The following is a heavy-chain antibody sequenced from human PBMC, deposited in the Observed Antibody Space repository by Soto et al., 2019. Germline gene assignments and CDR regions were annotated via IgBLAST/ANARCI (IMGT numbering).Heavy chain of an antibody. Sequence: RESLLVSCSSSAFMFGSYPMGAVRQVPGKGPEWVAVLSTDGSTPYYADTVRGRFTLSRDNSKNTLYLQMNSLRAGDTAVYYCAKGSYSGVYSEFDYWGQGSMVTVSS. CDR3: AKGSYSGVYSEFDY. V-gene: IGHV3-30*16. CDR1: AFMFGSYP. J-gene: IGHJ4*02. CDR2: LSTDGSTP. D-gene: IGHD1-26*01.